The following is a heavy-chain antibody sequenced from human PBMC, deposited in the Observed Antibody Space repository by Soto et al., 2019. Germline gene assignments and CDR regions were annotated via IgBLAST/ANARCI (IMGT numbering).Heavy chain of an antibody. J-gene: IGHJ4*02. CDR3: ARDGGRHSGGIDY. CDR1: GGTFSSYS. Sequence: QVQLVQSGAEVKKPGSSGKVSCKASGGTFSSYSINWVRQAPGQGLEWMGEIIPIFGTANYAQKFQGRVTMTADESTSTAYMELSSLRSEDTAVYYCARDGGRHSGGIDYWGQGTLVTASS. D-gene: IGHD1-26*01. CDR2: IIPIFGTA. V-gene: IGHV1-69*01.